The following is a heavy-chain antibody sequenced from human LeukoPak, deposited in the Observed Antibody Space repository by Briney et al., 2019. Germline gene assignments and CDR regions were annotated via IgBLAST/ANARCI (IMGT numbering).Heavy chain of an antibody. CDR2: ISGSGGST. D-gene: IGHD3-9*01. CDR1: GFTFSSYA. CDR3: AKDAKTSDILTGYYPFDY. V-gene: IGHV3-23*01. Sequence: GGSLRLSCAASGFTFSSYAMSWVRQARGKGLEWVSDISGSGGSTYYADSVKGRFTISRDNSKNTLYLQMNSLRAEDTAVYYCAKDAKTSDILTGYYPFDYWGQGTLVTVSS. J-gene: IGHJ4*02.